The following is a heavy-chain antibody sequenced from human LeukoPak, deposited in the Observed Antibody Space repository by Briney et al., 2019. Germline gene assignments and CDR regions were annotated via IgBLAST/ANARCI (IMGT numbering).Heavy chain of an antibody. CDR2: ISGSGGST. J-gene: IGHJ1*01. Sequence: GGSLRLSCAASGFTFSSYAMSWVRQAPGKGLEWVSAISGSGGSTYYADSVKGRFTISRDNSKNTLYLQMNSLRAEDTAVYYCAKALGGYNVYAEYFQHWGQGTLVTVYS. V-gene: IGHV3-23*01. CDR3: AKALGGYNVYAEYFQH. D-gene: IGHD5-24*01. CDR1: GFTFSSYA.